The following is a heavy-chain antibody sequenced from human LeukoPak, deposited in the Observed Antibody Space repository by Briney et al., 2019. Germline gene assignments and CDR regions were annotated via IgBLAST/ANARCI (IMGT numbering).Heavy chain of an antibody. Sequence: SETLSLTRTVSGGSISSSSYYWAWIRQPPGKGLEWIGSIHYSGSTYYNPSLQSRVTISIDTSKNQFSLKLRFVTAADTAVYYCAREFRKGWDWFDPWGQGTHVTVSS. D-gene: IGHD1-26*01. V-gene: IGHV4-39*07. CDR1: GGSISSSSYY. CDR2: IHYSGST. CDR3: AREFRKGWDWFDP. J-gene: IGHJ5*02.